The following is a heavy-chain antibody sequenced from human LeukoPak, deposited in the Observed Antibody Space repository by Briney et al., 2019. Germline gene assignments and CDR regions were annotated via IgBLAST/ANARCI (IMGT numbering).Heavy chain of an antibody. V-gene: IGHV6-1*01. CDR1: GDSVSSNSAA. CDR3: ARQGPTWPFDY. CDR2: TYYRSKWYN. J-gene: IGHJ4*02. D-gene: IGHD5-24*01. Sequence: SQTLSLTCAISGDSVSSNSAAWNWITQSPSRGLESLGRTYYRSKWYNDYAVSVKSRLTINADTSKNQFSLLLHSVTPEDTAVYYCARQGPTWPFDYWGQGTLVTVSS.